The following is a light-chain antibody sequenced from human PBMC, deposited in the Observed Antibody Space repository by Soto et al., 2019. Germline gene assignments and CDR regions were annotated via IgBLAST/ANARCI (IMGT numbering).Light chain of an antibody. V-gene: IGKV3-11*01. Sequence: DIVLTQSPATLSLSPGERATLSCRASQSVSNSLAWYQQKPGQPPRLLIYDASNRATGIPARFSGSGSGTDFTLTISRLEPEDFAVYYCEQRNNWPPWTFGQGNKVEVK. J-gene: IGKJ1*01. CDR2: DAS. CDR3: EQRNNWPPWT. CDR1: QSVSNS.